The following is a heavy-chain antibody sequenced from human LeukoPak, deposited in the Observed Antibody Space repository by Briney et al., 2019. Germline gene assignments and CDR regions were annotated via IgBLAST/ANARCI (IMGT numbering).Heavy chain of an antibody. J-gene: IGHJ3*02. D-gene: IGHD6-13*01. CDR2: TYYRSKWYN. V-gene: IGHV6-1*01. Sequence: SQTLSLTCAISGDSVSSNSAGWNWIRQSPSRGLEWLGRTYYRSKWYNDYAVSVKSRITINPDTSKNQFSLQLNSVAPEDTAVYYCARDLAFLELSSSWYSSRYAFDIWGQGTMVTVSS. CDR3: ARDLAFLELSSSWYSSRYAFDI. CDR1: GDSVSSNSAG.